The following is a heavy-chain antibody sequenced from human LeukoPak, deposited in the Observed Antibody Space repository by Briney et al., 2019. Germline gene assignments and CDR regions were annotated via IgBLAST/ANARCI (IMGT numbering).Heavy chain of an antibody. Sequence: GGSLRLSCAASGFTFSSYGMHWVRQAPGKGLEWVAVISYDGRNKYYADSVKGRFTISRDDSKNTLYLQMNSLRVEDTAVYYCAKGGVATVDYFDHWGQGTLVTVPS. D-gene: IGHD5-12*01. CDR2: ISYDGRNK. CDR1: GFTFSSYG. V-gene: IGHV3-30*18. CDR3: AKGGVATVDYFDH. J-gene: IGHJ4*02.